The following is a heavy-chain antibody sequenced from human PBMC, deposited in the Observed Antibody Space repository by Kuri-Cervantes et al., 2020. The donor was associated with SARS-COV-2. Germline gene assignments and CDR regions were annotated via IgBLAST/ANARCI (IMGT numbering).Heavy chain of an antibody. J-gene: IGHJ3*02. CDR1: GFSFTSYG. CDR3: ARVSLPTYHDFWSVIPIDAFDI. CDR2: ISYDGSNK. D-gene: IGHD3-3*01. Sequence: GESLKISCEASGFSFTSYGMIWVRQAPGKGLEWVAVISYDGSNKYYADSVKGRFTISRDNSKNTLYLQMNSLRAEDTAVYYCARVSLPTYHDFWSVIPIDAFDIWRQATMVTVSS. V-gene: IGHV3-30*03.